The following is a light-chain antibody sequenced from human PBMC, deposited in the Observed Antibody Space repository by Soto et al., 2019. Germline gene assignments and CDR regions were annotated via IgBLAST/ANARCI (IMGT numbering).Light chain of an antibody. CDR1: SSDVGGYNY. CDR2: EVS. J-gene: IGLJ1*01. CDR3: SSYTSSSTLHYV. Sequence: QSVLTQPASVSGSPGQSITISCTGTSSDVGGYNYVSWYQQHPGKAPKPMIYEVSNRPSGVSNRFSGSKSGNTASLTISGLQAEDEADYYCSSYTSSSTLHYVFGTGTKLTVL. V-gene: IGLV2-14*01.